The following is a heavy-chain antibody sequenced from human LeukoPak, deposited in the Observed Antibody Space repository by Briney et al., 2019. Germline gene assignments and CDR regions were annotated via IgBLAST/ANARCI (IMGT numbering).Heavy chain of an antibody. CDR1: GFTFSSYA. V-gene: IGHV3-23*01. CDR3: AKVTTSTWPYSFDY. J-gene: IGHJ4*02. Sequence: GGSLRLSCAASGFTFSSYAMSWVRQAPGKGLEWVSGISGGAGTPYYADSVKGRFTISRDNSKSTLYLQMTSLRAEDTAVYYCAKVTTSTWPYSFDYWGQGTLVTVSS. D-gene: IGHD6-13*01. CDR2: ISGGAGTP.